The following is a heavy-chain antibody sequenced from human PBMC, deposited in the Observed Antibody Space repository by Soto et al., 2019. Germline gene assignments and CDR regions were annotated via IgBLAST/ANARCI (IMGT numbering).Heavy chain of an antibody. CDR1: GFTFSSYG. CDR2: IWYDGSNK. J-gene: IGHJ6*02. Sequence: GGSLRLSCAASGFTFSSYGMHWVRQAPGKGLEWVAVIWYDGSNKYYADSGKGRFTISRDNSKNTLYLQMNSLRAEDTAVYYCARDRPACSSTSCFSSYYYGMDVWGQGTTVTVSS. V-gene: IGHV3-33*01. D-gene: IGHD2-2*01. CDR3: ARDRPACSSTSCFSSYYYGMDV.